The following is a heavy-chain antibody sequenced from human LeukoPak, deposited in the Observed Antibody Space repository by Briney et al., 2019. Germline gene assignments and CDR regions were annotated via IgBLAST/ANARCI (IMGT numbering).Heavy chain of an antibody. CDR3: ARRYYDFWSGYYGFDY. J-gene: IGHJ4*02. CDR1: GYTLTSYD. CDR2: MNPNSGNT. D-gene: IGHD3-3*01. Sequence: GASVKVSCKASGYTLTSYDINWVRQATGQGLEWMGWMNPNSGNTGYAQKFQGRVTMTRNTSISTAYMELSSLRSEDTAVYYCARRYYDFWSGYYGFDYWGQGTLVTVSS. V-gene: IGHV1-8*01.